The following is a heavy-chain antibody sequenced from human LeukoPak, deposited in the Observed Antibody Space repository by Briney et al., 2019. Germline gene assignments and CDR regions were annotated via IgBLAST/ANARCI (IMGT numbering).Heavy chain of an antibody. Sequence: PGGSLRLSCAASGFTFSSYAMSWVRQAPGKGLEWVSAISGSGGSTYYADSVKGRFTISRDNSKNTLYLQMNSLRAEDTAVYYCAKGSRSLRFGEAGDYWGQGTLVTVSS. CDR1: GFTFSSYA. V-gene: IGHV3-23*01. D-gene: IGHD3-10*01. CDR2: ISGSGGST. J-gene: IGHJ4*02. CDR3: AKGSRSLRFGEAGDY.